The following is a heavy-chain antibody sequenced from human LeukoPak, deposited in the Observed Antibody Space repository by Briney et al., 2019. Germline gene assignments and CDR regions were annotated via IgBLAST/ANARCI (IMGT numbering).Heavy chain of an antibody. CDR1: GFTFSSYS. D-gene: IGHD3-22*01. CDR2: ISSSSSYI. Sequence: GGSLKLSCAASGFTFSSYSMNWVRQAPGKGLEWVSSISSSSSYIYYADSVKGRFTISRDNAKNSLYLQINSLRAEDTAVYYCARVSRYYDSSGYHYYFDYWGQGTLVTVSS. V-gene: IGHV3-21*01. J-gene: IGHJ4*02. CDR3: ARVSRYYDSSGYHYYFDY.